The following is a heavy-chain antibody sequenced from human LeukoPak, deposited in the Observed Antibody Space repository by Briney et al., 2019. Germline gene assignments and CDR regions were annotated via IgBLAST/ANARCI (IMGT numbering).Heavy chain of an antibody. Sequence: AAVKVSCKASDYTFVNYGISWVRQAPGQGLEWMGWISAYNYDKKHAQKFQGRVTLTIDIPTQTAYMELTSLRSDDTAVYFCARLRSYYYYMDVWGKGTTVTVSS. J-gene: IGHJ6*03. CDR2: ISAYNYDK. CDR3: ARLRSYYYYMDV. V-gene: IGHV1-18*01. CDR1: DYTFVNYG.